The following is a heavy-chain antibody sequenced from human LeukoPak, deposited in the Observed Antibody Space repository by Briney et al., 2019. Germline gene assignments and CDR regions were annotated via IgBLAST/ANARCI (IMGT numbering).Heavy chain of an antibody. Sequence: GGSLRLSCAASGFMFTSYWMSWVRQAPGKGLEWVGFIRSKAYGGTTEYAASVKGRFTISRDDSKSIAYLQMNSLKTEDTAVYYCTLEDPEYYYYMDVWGKGTTVTISS. V-gene: IGHV3-49*04. J-gene: IGHJ6*03. CDR2: IRSKAYGGTT. CDR3: TLEDPEYYYYMDV. CDR1: GFMFTSYW.